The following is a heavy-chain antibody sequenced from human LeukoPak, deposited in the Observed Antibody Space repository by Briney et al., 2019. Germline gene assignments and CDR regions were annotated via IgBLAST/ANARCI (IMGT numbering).Heavy chain of an antibody. Sequence: GGSLRLSCAASGFTFSSYAMSWVRQAPGKGLEWVSSISDSGGSTFYADSVKGRSTISRDNSKNTLYLQMNSLWAEDTAVYYCARDGRFPPEPLPRYFDYWGQGTLVTVSS. D-gene: IGHD1-14*01. CDR1: GFTFSSYA. J-gene: IGHJ4*02. CDR2: ISDSGGST. V-gene: IGHV3-23*01. CDR3: ARDGRFPPEPLPRYFDY.